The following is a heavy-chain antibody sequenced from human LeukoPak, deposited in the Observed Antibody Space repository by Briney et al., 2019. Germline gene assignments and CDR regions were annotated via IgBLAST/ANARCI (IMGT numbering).Heavy chain of an antibody. J-gene: IGHJ5*02. CDR2: ISAYNGNT. CDR1: GYIFPSYG. Sequence: ASVKVSCKASGYIFPSYGISWVRQAPGQGLEWMRWISAYNGNTKYAQKPQGRVTMTTDTSTSTAYMALSRLRSEDTAVYYCAKGPPEYCSGGSCHSGRNWIDPWGQGTLVTVSS. D-gene: IGHD2-15*01. V-gene: IGHV1-18*01. CDR3: AKGPPEYCSGGSCHSGRNWIDP.